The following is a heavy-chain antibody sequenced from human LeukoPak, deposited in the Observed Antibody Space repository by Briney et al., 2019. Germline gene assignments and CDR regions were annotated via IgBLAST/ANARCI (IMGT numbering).Heavy chain of an antibody. V-gene: IGHV5-51*01. CDR1: GSSFTSYW. CDR3: ARRIAAAGTYNWFDP. D-gene: IGHD6-13*01. CDR2: IYPGDSDT. J-gene: IGHJ5*02. Sequence: GESLKISCKGSGSSFTSYWIGRVRQMPGKGLEWMGIIYPGDSDTRYSPSFQGQVTISADKSISTAYLQWSSLKASDTAMYYCARRIAAAGTYNWFDPWGQGTLVTVSS.